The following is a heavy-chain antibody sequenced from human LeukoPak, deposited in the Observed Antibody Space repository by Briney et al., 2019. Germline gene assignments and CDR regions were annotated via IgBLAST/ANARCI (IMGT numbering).Heavy chain of an antibody. J-gene: IGHJ6*04. CDR1: GGTFSSYA. V-gene: IGHV1-69*06. Sequence: GSSVKVSCKASGGTFSSYAISWVRQAPGQGLEWMGGIIPIFGTANYAQKFQGSVTITADKSTSTAYMELSSLRSEDTAVYYCARARRAVRGVISGYYGMDVWGKGTTVTVSS. D-gene: IGHD3-10*01. CDR2: IIPIFGTA. CDR3: ARARRAVRGVISGYYGMDV.